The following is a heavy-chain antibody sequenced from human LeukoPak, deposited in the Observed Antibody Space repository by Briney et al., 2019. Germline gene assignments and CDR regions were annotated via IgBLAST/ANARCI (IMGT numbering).Heavy chain of an antibody. D-gene: IGHD3-3*01. J-gene: IGHJ6*03. Sequence: GASVKVSCKASGYTFTSYGISWVRQAPGQGLEWMGWISAYNGNTNYAQKLQGRVTVTTDTSTSTAYMELRSLRSDDTAVYYCARDHYDFWSGYYLAARSLMDVWGKGTTVTVSS. V-gene: IGHV1-18*01. CDR2: ISAYNGNT. CDR3: ARDHYDFWSGYYLAARSLMDV. CDR1: GYTFTSYG.